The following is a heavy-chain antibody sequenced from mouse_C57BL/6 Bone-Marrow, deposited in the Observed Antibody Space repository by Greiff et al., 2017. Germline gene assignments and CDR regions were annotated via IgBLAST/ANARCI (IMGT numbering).Heavy chain of an antibody. V-gene: IGHV1-81*01. CDR3: ARIGLLYFDV. D-gene: IGHD3-3*01. CDR2: IYPRSGNT. Sequence: VKLMESGAELARPGASVKLSCKASGYTFTSYGISWVKQRTGQGLEWIGEIYPRSGNTYYNEKFKGKVTLTADKSSSTAYMELRSLTSEDSAVYFCARIGLLYFDVWGTGTTVTVSS. J-gene: IGHJ1*03. CDR1: GYTFTSYG.